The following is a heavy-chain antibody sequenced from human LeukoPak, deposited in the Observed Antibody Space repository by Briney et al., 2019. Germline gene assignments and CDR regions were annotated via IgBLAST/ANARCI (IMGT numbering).Heavy chain of an antibody. Sequence: GGSLRLSCAASGFTFSSYAMSWVRQAPGKGLEWFSAISTSGGSTYYADSVKGRVTISRDNSKNTLYPQMNSLSAEDTAVYDCATRASPPYYFDYWGQGTLVTASS. J-gene: IGHJ4*02. V-gene: IGHV3-23*01. CDR1: GFTFSSYA. CDR2: ISTSGGST. CDR3: ATRASPPYYFDY.